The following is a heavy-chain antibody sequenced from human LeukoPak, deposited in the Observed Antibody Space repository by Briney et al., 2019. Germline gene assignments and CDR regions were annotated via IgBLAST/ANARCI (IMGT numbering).Heavy chain of an antibody. CDR1: GYTLTGYY. CDR3: ARGGLVGWFDP. Sequence: GASVKVSCKASGYTLTGYYLHWVRQAPGQGLEWMGWINPNSGDTNYAQKFQGRVTMTRDTSLTTAYMELSRLRSDDTAVYYCARGGLVGWFDPWGQGTLVTVSS. CDR2: INPNSGDT. V-gene: IGHV1-2*02. J-gene: IGHJ5*02. D-gene: IGHD6-19*01.